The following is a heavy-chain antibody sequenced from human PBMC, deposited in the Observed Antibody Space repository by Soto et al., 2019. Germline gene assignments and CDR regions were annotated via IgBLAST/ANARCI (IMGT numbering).Heavy chain of an antibody. Sequence: PGGSLRLSCTASGFTFSGHWMSWVRQAPGKGLEWVANINQDGSKKNYVDAVKGRFTISRDNAKSSLYLQMNSLRAEDTAVYYCARDPLSSSPSFYGMDVWGQGTTVTVSS. D-gene: IGHD6-13*01. V-gene: IGHV3-7*03. CDR3: ARDPLSSSPSFYGMDV. CDR1: GFTFSGHW. CDR2: INQDGSKK. J-gene: IGHJ6*02.